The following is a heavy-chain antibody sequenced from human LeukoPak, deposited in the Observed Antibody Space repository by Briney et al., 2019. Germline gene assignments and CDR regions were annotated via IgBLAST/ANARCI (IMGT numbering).Heavy chain of an antibody. V-gene: IGHV3-30-3*01. J-gene: IGHJ4*02. CDR2: ISYDGSNK. CDR1: GFTFSSYA. D-gene: IGHD5-18*01. Sequence: GGSLRLSCAASGFTFSSYAMHWVRQAPGKGLEWVAVISYDGSNKYYADSVKGRFTISRDNSKNTLYLQMNSLRAEDTAVYYCTRVQLWPRNFDYWGQGTLVTVSS. CDR3: TRVQLWPRNFDY.